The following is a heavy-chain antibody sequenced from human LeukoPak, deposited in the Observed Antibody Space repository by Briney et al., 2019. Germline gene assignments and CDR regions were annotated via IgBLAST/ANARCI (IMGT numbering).Heavy chain of an antibody. CDR3: ARVPPSYSGSYFYYYYMDV. D-gene: IGHD1-26*01. J-gene: IGHJ6*03. V-gene: IGHV1-18*01. Sequence: ASVKVSCKASGYTFTSYGISWVRQAPGQGLEWMGWISAYNGNTNYAQKLQGRVTMTTDTSTSTAYMELRSLRSYDTAVYYCARVPPSYSGSYFYYYYMDVWGKGTTVTVSS. CDR1: GYTFTSYG. CDR2: ISAYNGNT.